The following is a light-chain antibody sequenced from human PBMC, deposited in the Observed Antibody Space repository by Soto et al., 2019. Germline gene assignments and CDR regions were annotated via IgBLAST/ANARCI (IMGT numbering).Light chain of an antibody. CDR2: EGN. J-gene: IGLJ1*01. CDR1: SSYVGSYNL. V-gene: IGLV2-23*01. Sequence: QSALTQPASVSGSPGQSTTITCTVTSSYVGSYNLVSWDQQHQGKAPKFMIFEGNKPPSGLSNRFSGSKSGNTASLTISGLQPEHEADYDYCSNSGLLAYVLGNMEKLTVL. CDR3: CSNSGLLAYV.